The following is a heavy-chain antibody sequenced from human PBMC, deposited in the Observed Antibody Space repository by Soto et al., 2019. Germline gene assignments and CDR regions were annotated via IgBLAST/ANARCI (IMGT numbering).Heavy chain of an antibody. V-gene: IGHV3-11*01. J-gene: IGHJ6*02. D-gene: IGHD1-20*01. CDR1: GFTFDDYF. Sequence: KPGWSLRLSCAASGFTFDDYFMTWIRQAPGKGLEWVSYISSSGFTIHYADSVKGRFTISRDNAKNSLYLQMNSLRAEDTAVYYCARRLTNNNYYYGMDVWGQGTTVPVS. CDR2: ISSSGFTI. CDR3: ARRLTNNNYYYGMDV.